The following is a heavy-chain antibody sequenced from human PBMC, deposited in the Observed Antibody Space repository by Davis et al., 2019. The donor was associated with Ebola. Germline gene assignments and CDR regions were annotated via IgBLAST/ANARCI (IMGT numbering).Heavy chain of an antibody. J-gene: IGHJ4*02. V-gene: IGHV3-23*01. Sequence: GESLKISCAASGFTFSSYAMSWVRQAPGKGLEWVSAISGSGGSTYYADSVKGRFTISRDNSKNTLYLQMNSLRAEDTAVYYCAKIELEAIRRPVDYWGQGTLVTVSS. D-gene: IGHD1-1*01. CDR3: AKIELEAIRRPVDY. CDR2: ISGSGGST. CDR1: GFTFSSYA.